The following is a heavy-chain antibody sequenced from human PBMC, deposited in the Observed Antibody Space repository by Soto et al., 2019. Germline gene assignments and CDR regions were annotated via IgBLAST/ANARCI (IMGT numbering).Heavy chain of an antibody. Sequence: GGSLRLSCAASGFTFSSYAMSWVRQAPGKGLEWVSAISGSGGSTYYADSVKGRFTISRDNSKNTLYLQMNSLRAEDTAGYYCANERDYYDSNCHLGVWGQGNTVTVSS. CDR2: ISGSGGST. J-gene: IGHJ6*02. V-gene: IGHV3-23*01. CDR3: ANERDYYDSNCHLGV. D-gene: IGHD3-22*01. CDR1: GFTFSSYA.